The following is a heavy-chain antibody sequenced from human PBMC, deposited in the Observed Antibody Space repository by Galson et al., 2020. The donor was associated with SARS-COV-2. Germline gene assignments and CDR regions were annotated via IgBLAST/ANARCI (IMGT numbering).Heavy chain of an antibody. CDR1: GYIFTSYG. Sequence: ASVKVSCSTSGYIFTSYGISWVRQAPGQGLEWVGWISAYNEKTKYAQNFQDRVTMTTDTSTETAYMELRSLRSDDTAVYYCARDWPGRTTAFDIWGQGTMVTVSS. J-gene: IGHJ3*02. V-gene: IGHV1-18*01. CDR2: ISAYNEKT. CDR3: ARDWPGRTTAFDI.